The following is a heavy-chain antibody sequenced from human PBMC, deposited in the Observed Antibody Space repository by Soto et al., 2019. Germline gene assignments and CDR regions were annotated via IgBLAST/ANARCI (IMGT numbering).Heavy chain of an antibody. CDR1: GYSFTTYW. J-gene: IGHJ4*02. D-gene: IGHD3-22*01. CDR2: IYPGDSDT. CDR3: ARHSGGSSYYYLDGYFDY. Sequence: GESLKISCKASGYSFTTYWIGWVRQMPGKGLEWMGIIYPGDSDTRYSPSFQGQVTISADKSITTAYLQWSSLTASDTAIYYCARHSGGSSYYYLDGYFDYWGQGTLVTVSS. V-gene: IGHV5-51*01.